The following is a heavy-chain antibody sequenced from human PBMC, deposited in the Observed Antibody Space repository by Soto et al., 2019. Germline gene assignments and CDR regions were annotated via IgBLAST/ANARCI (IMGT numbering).Heavy chain of an antibody. Sequence: QVKLQESGPGLVKPSETLSLTCTVSGGSISSYYWSWIRQPPGKGLEWIGYIYYSGSTNYNPSLKSRVTISVDTSKNQFSLKLSSVTAADTAVYYCARDQGMATIGTYYYYGMDVWGQGTTVTVSS. J-gene: IGHJ6*02. CDR2: IYYSGST. D-gene: IGHD5-12*01. V-gene: IGHV4-59*01. CDR3: ARDQGMATIGTYYYYGMDV. CDR1: GGSISSYY.